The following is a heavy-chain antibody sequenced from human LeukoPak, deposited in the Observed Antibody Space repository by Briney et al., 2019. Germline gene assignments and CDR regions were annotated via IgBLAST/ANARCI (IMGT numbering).Heavy chain of an antibody. CDR3: ARARFGGTNLYYFDY. J-gene: IGHJ4*02. D-gene: IGHD2-8*01. V-gene: IGHV3-30*01. Sequence: GGSLGLSCAASGFTFSSYAMHWVRQAPGKGLEWVAVISYDGSNKYYADSVKGRFTISRDNSKNTLYLQMNSLRAEDTAVYYCARARFGGTNLYYFDYWGQGTLVTVSS. CDR1: GFTFSSYA. CDR2: ISYDGSNK.